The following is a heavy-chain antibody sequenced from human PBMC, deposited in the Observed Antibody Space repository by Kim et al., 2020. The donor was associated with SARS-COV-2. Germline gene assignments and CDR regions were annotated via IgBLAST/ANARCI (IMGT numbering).Heavy chain of an antibody. D-gene: IGHD3-10*01. V-gene: IGHV3-11*01. Sequence: GGSLRLSCAASGFTFSDYYMSWIRQAPGKGLEWVSYISSSGSTIYYADSVKGRFTISRDNAKNSLHLQMNSLRAEDTAVYYCARVLSGIPYYFDYWGQGTLVTVSS. CDR2: ISSSGSTI. CDR3: ARVLSGIPYYFDY. CDR1: GFTFSDYY. J-gene: IGHJ4*02.